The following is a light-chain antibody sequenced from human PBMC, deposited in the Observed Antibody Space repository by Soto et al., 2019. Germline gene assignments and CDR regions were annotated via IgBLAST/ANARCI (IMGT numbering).Light chain of an antibody. Sequence: QSVLTQPASVSGSPGQSITISCTGTSSDVGGYKYVSWYQQHPGKAPKLMIYEVSYRPPGVSNRFSGSKSGNTAALTIPGLQAEDEADYFCTSYTSNNTLNLLFGEGTKVTVL. J-gene: IGLJ2*01. CDR2: EVS. CDR3: TSYTSNNTLNLL. V-gene: IGLV2-14*01. CDR1: SSDVGGYKY.